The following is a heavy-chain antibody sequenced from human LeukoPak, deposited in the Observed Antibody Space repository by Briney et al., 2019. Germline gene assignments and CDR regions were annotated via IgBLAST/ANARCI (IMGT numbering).Heavy chain of an antibody. D-gene: IGHD5-24*01. J-gene: IGHJ4*02. CDR1: GGSISSSIYY. V-gene: IGHV4-39*02. Sequence: SETLSLTCTVSGGSISSSIYYWGWFRQPPGKGLEWIGSIYYNVATYYNSSLKSRVTISVDTSKNHLSLKLSSETAADTAVYYCARVRDGYNRNWAYWGQGTLVTVSS. CDR2: IYYNVAT. CDR3: ARVRDGYNRNWAY.